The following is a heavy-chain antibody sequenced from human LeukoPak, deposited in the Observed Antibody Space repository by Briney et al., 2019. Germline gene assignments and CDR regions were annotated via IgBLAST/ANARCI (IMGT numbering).Heavy chain of an antibody. V-gene: IGHV1-69*05. Sequence: SVKVSCKASGGTFSSYAISWVRQAPGQGLEWMGRIVPIFGTANYAQKFQGRVTITTDESTSTAYMELSSLRSEDTAVYYCAREEDYYDSSGSPRSWFDPWGQGTLVTVSS. D-gene: IGHD3-22*01. CDR1: GGTFSSYA. CDR2: IVPIFGTA. J-gene: IGHJ5*02. CDR3: AREEDYYDSSGSPRSWFDP.